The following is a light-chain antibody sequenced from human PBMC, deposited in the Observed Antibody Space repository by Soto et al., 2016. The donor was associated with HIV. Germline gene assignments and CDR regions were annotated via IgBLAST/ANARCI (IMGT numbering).Light chain of an antibody. CDR1: QSLVHSDGNTY. CDR2: KVS. CDR3: MQALQTPGLT. Sequence: DVVMTQSPLSLPVTLGQPASISCRSSQSLVHSDGNTYLNWFQQRPGQSPRRLIYKVSNRDSGVPDRFSGSGSGTDFTLKISRVEAEDVGVYYCMQALQTPGLTFGGGTKVEDQT. J-gene: IGKJ4*01. V-gene: IGKV2-30*02.